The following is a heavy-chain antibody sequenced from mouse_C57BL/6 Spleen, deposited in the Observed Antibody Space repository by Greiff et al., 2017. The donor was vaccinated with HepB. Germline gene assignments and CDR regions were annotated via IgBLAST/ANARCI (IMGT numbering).Heavy chain of an antibody. CDR3: ASDGYCKGAY. CDR1: GFTFSSYA. V-gene: IGHV5-4*03. D-gene: IGHD2-3*01. Sequence: EVKLMESGGGLVKPGGSLKLSCAASGFTFSSYAMSWVRQTPEKRLEWVATISDGGIYTYYPDNVKGRFTISRDNAKNNLYLQMSHLKSEDTAMYYYASDGYCKGAYWGQGTLVTVSA. J-gene: IGHJ3*01. CDR2: ISDGGIYT.